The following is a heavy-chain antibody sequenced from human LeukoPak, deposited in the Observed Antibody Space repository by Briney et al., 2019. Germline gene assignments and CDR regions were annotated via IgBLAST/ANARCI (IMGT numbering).Heavy chain of an antibody. Sequence: PSETLSLTCTVSGASIITTNYYWGWIRQPPGKGLEWLGSISYSGNAYYNPSLRSRLSISMDASKTQFSLKVRSVTAADTAVYYCARNLGQTWGTVTTDLWYFDHWGQGTLVPVSS. J-gene: IGHJ4*02. V-gene: IGHV4-39*01. CDR1: GASIITTNYY. D-gene: IGHD4-11*01. CDR2: ISYSGNA. CDR3: ARNLGQTWGTVTTDLWYFDH.